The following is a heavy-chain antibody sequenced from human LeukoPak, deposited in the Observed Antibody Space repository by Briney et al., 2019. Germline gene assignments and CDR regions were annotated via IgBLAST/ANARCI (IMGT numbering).Heavy chain of an antibody. D-gene: IGHD6-19*01. V-gene: IGHV1-18*01. CDR3: ARDKAQWLAYNWFDP. CDR2: ISAYNGNT. J-gene: IGHJ5*02. Sequence: VKVSCKAXGYTFTSYGISWVRQAPGQGLEWMGRISAYNGNTNYAQKLQGRVTMTTDTSTSTAYMELRSLRSDDTAVYYCARDKAQWLAYNWFDPWGQGTLVTVSS. CDR1: GYTFTSYG.